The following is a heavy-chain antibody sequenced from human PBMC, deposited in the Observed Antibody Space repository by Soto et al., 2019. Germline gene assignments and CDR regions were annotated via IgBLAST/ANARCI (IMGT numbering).Heavy chain of an antibody. V-gene: IGHV3-23*01. D-gene: IGHD4-17*01. J-gene: IGHJ2*01. CDR3: AKALNPVTTYFAL. CDR1: GFTFRSYA. Sequence: EVQLLESGGGLVQPGASLRLSCVASGFTFRSYAMSWVRQAPGKGLEWVSSISDTGGSTHYADSVKGRFIISRDYLKSTVFLRMNSMRPEDRATYYCAKALNPVTTYFALWGSGTLVSVSS. CDR2: ISDTGGST.